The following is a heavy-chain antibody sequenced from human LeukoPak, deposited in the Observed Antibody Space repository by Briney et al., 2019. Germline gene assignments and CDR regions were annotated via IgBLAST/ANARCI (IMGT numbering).Heavy chain of an antibody. Sequence: ASVKVSCKASGYTFTGCYMHWVRQAPGQGLEWMGWINPNSGGTNYAQKFQGRVTMTRDTSISTAYMELSRLRSDETAVYYCARDFTIFGVVTPRRVFDPWGQGTLVTVSS. CDR1: GYTFTGCY. CDR2: INPNSGGT. D-gene: IGHD3-3*01. CDR3: ARDFTIFGVVTPRRVFDP. V-gene: IGHV1-2*02. J-gene: IGHJ5*02.